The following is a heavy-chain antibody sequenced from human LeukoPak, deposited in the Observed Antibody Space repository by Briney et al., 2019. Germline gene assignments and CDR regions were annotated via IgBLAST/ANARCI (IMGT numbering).Heavy chain of an antibody. CDR1: GFTFGDYA. V-gene: IGHV3-49*03. Sequence: GGSLRLSCTASGFTFGDYAMSWFRQAPGKGLEWVGFIRSKAYGGATEYAASVKGRFTISRDDSKSIAYLQMNSLKTEDTAVYYCTRSPWYGHYYFDYWGQGTLVTVSS. CDR3: TRSPWYGHYYFDY. D-gene: IGHD6-13*01. CDR2: IRSKAYGGAT. J-gene: IGHJ4*02.